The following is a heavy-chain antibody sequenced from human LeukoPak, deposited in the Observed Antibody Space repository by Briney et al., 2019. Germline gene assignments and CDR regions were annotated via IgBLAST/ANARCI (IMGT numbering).Heavy chain of an antibody. Sequence: SETLSLTCTVSGGSISSYYWSRIRQPPGKGLEWIGYIYYSGSTNYNPSLKSRVTISVDTSKNQFSLKLSSVTAADTAVYYCAREDCSSTSCYEAYWGQGTLVTVSS. D-gene: IGHD2-2*01. CDR2: IYYSGST. J-gene: IGHJ4*02. CDR3: AREDCSSTSCYEAY. CDR1: GGSISSYY. V-gene: IGHV4-59*01.